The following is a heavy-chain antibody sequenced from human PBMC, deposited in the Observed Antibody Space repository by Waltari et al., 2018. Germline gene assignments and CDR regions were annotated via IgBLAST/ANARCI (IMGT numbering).Heavy chain of an antibody. CDR3: ARVGGYQLLYMASFDY. D-gene: IGHD2-2*02. V-gene: IGHV1-2*02. CDR2: INPNSGGT. Sequence: QVQLVQSGAEVKKPGASVKVSCKASGSTFTGYDMPWVRQAPGQGREWMGWINPNSGGTNYAQKFQGRVTMTRDTSISTAYMELSRLRSDDTAVYYCARVGGYQLLYMASFDYWGQGTLVTVSS. J-gene: IGHJ4*02. CDR1: GSTFTGYD.